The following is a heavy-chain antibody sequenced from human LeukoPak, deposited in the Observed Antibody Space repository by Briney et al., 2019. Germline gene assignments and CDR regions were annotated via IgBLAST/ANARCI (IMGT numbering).Heavy chain of an antibody. Sequence: ASVKVSCKVSGKTVTELSIHWVRRATGKGLEWMGGFDPENGDTIYAQNFEGRVTMTEDTSIDTAYLELSSLRSEDTAVYYCARDKFPRYSSSWYNYWGQGTLVTVSS. J-gene: IGHJ4*02. CDR3: ARDKFPRYSSSWYNY. D-gene: IGHD6-13*01. CDR1: GKTVTELS. V-gene: IGHV1-24*01. CDR2: FDPENGDT.